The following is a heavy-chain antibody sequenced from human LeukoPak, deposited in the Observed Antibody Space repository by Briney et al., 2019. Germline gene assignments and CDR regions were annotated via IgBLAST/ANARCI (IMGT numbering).Heavy chain of an antibody. CDR3: TTDVSPAAFYYYYYGMDV. J-gene: IGHJ6*02. CDR1: GFTFSNAW. Sequence: GGSLRVSCAASGFTFSNAWMSWVRQAPGKGLEWVGGIKSKTDGGTTDYAAPVKGRFTISRDDSKNTLYLQMNSLKTEDTAVYYCTTDVSPAAFYYYYYGMDVWGQGTTVTASS. V-gene: IGHV3-15*01. D-gene: IGHD2-2*01. CDR2: IKSKTDGGTT.